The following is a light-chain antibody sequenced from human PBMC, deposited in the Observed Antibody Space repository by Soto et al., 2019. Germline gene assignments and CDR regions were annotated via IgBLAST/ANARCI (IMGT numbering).Light chain of an antibody. CDR1: QSVGSR. Sequence: EKVMTQSPATLSVSPGQRATLSCRASQSVGSRLAWYQQKPGQAPRLLIYGASSRAPGIPDRFTGSGSGTEFTLTISSLQSEDSAVYYCQQYNNWPQTFGQGTKVDIK. J-gene: IGKJ1*01. V-gene: IGKV3-15*01. CDR2: GAS. CDR3: QQYNNWPQT.